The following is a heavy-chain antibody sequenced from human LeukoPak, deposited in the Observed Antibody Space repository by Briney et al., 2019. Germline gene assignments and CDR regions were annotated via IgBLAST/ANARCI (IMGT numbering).Heavy chain of an antibody. V-gene: IGHV4-34*01. J-gene: IGHJ1*01. CDR1: GGSFSGYY. Sequence: PSETLSLTCAVYGGSFSGYYWSWIRQPPGKGLEWIGEINHSGSTNYNPSLKSRVTISVDTSKNQFSLKLSSVTAADTAVYYCARGQSSGWYRRYFQHWGQGTLVTVSS. CDR3: ARGQSSGWYRRYFQH. CDR2: INHSGST. D-gene: IGHD6-19*01.